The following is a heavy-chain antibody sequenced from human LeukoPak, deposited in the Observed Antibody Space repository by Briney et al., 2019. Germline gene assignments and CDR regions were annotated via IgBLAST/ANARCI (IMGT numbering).Heavy chain of an antibody. D-gene: IGHD6-13*01. CDR3: ARNYPDIGFLASAWIPYFFNY. Sequence: GGSLRLSCTASGFTFSSYEMNWVRQAPGRGLEWVSYISSRAGTIYYADSVKGRFTISRDNAKNSLYMQMNSLRAEDAAVYYCARNYPDIGFLASAWIPYFFNYWGQGTLVPSPQ. CDR2: ISSRAGTI. V-gene: IGHV3-48*03. J-gene: IGHJ4*02. CDR1: GFTFSSYE.